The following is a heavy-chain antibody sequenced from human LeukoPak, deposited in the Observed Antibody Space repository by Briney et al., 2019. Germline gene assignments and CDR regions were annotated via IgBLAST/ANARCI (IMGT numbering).Heavy chain of an antibody. J-gene: IGHJ4*02. Sequence: GGSLRLSCAASGFTVSSNYMSWVRQAPGKGLEWVAVISYDGSNKYYADSVKGRFTISRDNSKNTLYLQMNSLRAEDTAVYYCAKASPYNWNYPASDYWGQGTLVTVSS. CDR1: GFTVSSNY. CDR2: ISYDGSNK. V-gene: IGHV3-30*18. CDR3: AKASPYNWNYPASDY. D-gene: IGHD1-7*01.